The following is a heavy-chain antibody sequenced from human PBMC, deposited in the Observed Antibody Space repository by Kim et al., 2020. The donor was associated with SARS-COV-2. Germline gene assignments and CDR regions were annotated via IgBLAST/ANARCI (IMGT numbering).Heavy chain of an antibody. J-gene: IGHJ3*02. CDR3: TTESPTMVTPGAFDI. Sequence: APVKGRFTISRDDSKNTLYLQMNSLKTEDTAVYYCTTESPTMVTPGAFDIWGQGTMVTVSS. V-gene: IGHV3-15*01. D-gene: IGHD5-12*01.